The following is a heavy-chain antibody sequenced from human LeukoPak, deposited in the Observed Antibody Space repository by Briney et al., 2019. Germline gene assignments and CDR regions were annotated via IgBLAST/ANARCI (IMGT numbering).Heavy chain of an antibody. D-gene: IGHD6-19*01. V-gene: IGHV3-30-3*01. J-gene: IGHJ4*02. Sequence: PGRSLRLSCAASGFTFSSYAMHWVRQAPGKGLEWVAVISYDGSNKYYADSVKGRFTISRDNSKNTLYLQMNSLGAEDTAVYYCARGRSGGDYWGQGTLVTVSS. CDR3: ARGRSGGDY. CDR1: GFTFSSYA. CDR2: ISYDGSNK.